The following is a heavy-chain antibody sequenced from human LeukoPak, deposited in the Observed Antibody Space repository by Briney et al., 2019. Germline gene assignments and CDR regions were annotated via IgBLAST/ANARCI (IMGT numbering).Heavy chain of an antibody. J-gene: IGHJ4*02. Sequence: GSLRLSCVASGFTFRNYNLNWVRQAPGKGLEWVSSITSGGYIFSADSVKGRFTISRDNTKNPLYLQMSSLRAEDTAVYYCATYSGTYRDHWGQGTLVTVSS. CDR3: ATYSGTYRDH. D-gene: IGHD1-26*01. CDR2: ITSGGYI. V-gene: IGHV3-21*01. CDR1: GFTFRNYN.